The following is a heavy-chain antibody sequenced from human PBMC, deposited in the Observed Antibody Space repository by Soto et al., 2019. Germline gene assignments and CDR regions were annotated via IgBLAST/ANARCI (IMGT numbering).Heavy chain of an antibody. J-gene: IGHJ4*02. Sequence: SETLSLTCTVSGGSISSSSYYWGWIRQPPGKGLEWIGSIYYSGSTYYNPSLKSRVTISVDTSKNQFSLKLSSVTAADTAVYYCAREGNLGSWLQRLDFWGQGTLVTVSS. CDR1: GGSISSSSYY. V-gene: IGHV4-39*07. D-gene: IGHD1-26*01. CDR3: AREGNLGSWLQRLDF. CDR2: IYYSGST.